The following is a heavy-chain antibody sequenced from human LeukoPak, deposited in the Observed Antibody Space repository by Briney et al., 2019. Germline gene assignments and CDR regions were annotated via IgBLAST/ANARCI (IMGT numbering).Heavy chain of an antibody. Sequence: GASVKVSCKASGCTFTGYYMHWVRQAPGQGLEWMGWINPNSGGTNYAQKFQGRVTMTRDTSISTAYMELSRLRSDDTAVYYCARGLKDVVAAAGTDNWFDPWGQGTLVTVSS. CDR1: GCTFTGYY. V-gene: IGHV1-2*02. CDR3: ARGLKDVVAAAGTDNWFDP. CDR2: INPNSGGT. D-gene: IGHD6-13*01. J-gene: IGHJ5*02.